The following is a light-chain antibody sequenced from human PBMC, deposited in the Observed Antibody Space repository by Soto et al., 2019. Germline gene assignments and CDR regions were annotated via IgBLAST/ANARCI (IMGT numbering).Light chain of an antibody. Sequence: DIQMTQSPSTLPASVGDRVTITCRASQSISHWLAWYQQKPGKAPKLLIYDASSLESGVPSRFSGSGSGTEFTLTISSLQPDDFATYYCQQYNTYPSFGQGTKVEIK. CDR2: DAS. CDR1: QSISHW. V-gene: IGKV1-5*01. CDR3: QQYNTYPS. J-gene: IGKJ1*01.